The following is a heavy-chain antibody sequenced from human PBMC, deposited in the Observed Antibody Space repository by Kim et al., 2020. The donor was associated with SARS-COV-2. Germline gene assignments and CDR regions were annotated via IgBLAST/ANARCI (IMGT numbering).Heavy chain of an antibody. J-gene: IGHJ6*02. D-gene: IGHD6-19*01. CDR3: ARGGGYSSGWTYYGMDV. Sequence: VKGRFTISRDNAKNSLYLQMNSLRAEDTAVYYCARGGGYSSGWTYYGMDVWGQGTTVTVSS. V-gene: IGHV3-11*06.